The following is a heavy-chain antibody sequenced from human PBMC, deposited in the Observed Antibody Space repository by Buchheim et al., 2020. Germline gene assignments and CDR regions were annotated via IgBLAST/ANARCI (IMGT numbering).Heavy chain of an antibody. J-gene: IGHJ4*01. CDR1: GGSISSYY. Sequence: QVQLQESGPGLVKPSETLSLTCTVSGGSISSYYWSWIRQPPGKGLEWIGYIYHSGSTHYIPSLKSLVTITTEQSKNQFSLKLSSVTAADTAVYYCARDIDYWGQGTL. CDR3: ARDIDY. CDR2: IYHSGST. V-gene: IGHV4-59*01.